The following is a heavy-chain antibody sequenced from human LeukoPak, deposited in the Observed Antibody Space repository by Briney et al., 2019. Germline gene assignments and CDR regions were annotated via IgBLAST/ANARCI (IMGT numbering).Heavy chain of an antibody. J-gene: IGHJ4*02. CDR3: ARGIPGGHGWVTLTTWFFDY. Sequence: GASVKVSCKASGYTFTSYDINWVRQATGQGLAWMGWMNPNSGNTGYAQKSQGRVTMTRNTSISTPYMELSSLRSEDTAVYYCARGIPGGHGWVTLTTWFFDYWGQGTLVTVSS. V-gene: IGHV1-8*01. CDR1: GYTFTSYD. CDR2: MNPNSGNT. D-gene: IGHD2-21*02.